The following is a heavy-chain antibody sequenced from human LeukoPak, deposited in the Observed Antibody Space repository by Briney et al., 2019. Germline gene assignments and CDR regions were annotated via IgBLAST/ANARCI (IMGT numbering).Heavy chain of an antibody. J-gene: IGHJ5*02. CDR1: GGSISSGGYY. V-gene: IGHV4-31*03. D-gene: IGHD3-3*01. CDR2: IYYSGST. CDR3: ARGGFWSGYSNNWFDP. Sequence: PSQTLSLTCTVSGGSISSGGYYWSWIRQHPGKGLEWIGYIYYSGSTYYNPSLKSRVTISVDTSKNQFSLKLSSVTAADTAVYYCARGGFWSGYSNNWFDPWGQGTLVTVSS.